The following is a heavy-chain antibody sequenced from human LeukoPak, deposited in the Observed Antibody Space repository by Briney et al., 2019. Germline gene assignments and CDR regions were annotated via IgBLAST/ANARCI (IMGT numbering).Heavy chain of an antibody. Sequence: GGSLRLSCAASGFTFSTYGMHWVRQAPGKGLEWVALISYDGSNKYYADSVKGRFTISRDNSENTLYLQMNSLRVEDTAVYYCAKGRAGMIRGVCDYWGQGTLVTVSS. J-gene: IGHJ4*02. CDR2: ISYDGSNK. CDR3: AKGRAGMIRGVCDY. D-gene: IGHD3-10*01. CDR1: GFTFSTYG. V-gene: IGHV3-30*18.